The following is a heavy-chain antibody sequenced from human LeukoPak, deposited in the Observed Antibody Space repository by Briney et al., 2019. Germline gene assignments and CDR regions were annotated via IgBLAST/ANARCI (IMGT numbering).Heavy chain of an antibody. V-gene: IGHV4-59*01. CDR3: AGGKDGSGTYYNYFFDY. D-gene: IGHD3-10*01. Sequence: SETLSLTCTVSGGSISSYYWSWIRQTPGKGLEWIGYVYYSGSTNYNPSLKTRVTISVDSSKNQFSLNLSSVTAADTAVYYCAGGKDGSGTYYNYFFDYWGQGTLVTVSS. CDR2: VYYSGST. CDR1: GGSISSYY. J-gene: IGHJ4*02.